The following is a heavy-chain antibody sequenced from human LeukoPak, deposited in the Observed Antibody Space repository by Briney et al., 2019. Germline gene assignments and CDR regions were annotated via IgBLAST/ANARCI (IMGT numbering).Heavy chain of an antibody. CDR1: GFTFSSYG. Sequence: GRSLRLSCAASGFTFSSYGMHWVRQAPGRGLEWVAVIWYDGSNKYYADSVKGRFTISRDNSKNTLYLQMNSLRGERTVVYYCARDRPQDIVVVVAATNHWGQGTLVTVSS. D-gene: IGHD2-15*01. J-gene: IGHJ5*02. CDR2: IWYDGSNK. V-gene: IGHV3-30*19. CDR3: ARDRPQDIVVVVAATNH.